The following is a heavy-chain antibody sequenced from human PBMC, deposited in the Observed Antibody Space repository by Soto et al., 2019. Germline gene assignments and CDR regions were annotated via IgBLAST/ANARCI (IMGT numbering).Heavy chain of an antibody. CDR3: AKVRASYLSASYFYYGLDV. Sequence: SLRLSCAASGFTFSSYGMHWVRQAPGKGLEWVAVIWYDGSNKYYADSVKGRFTISRDNSKNTLYLQMNSLRAEDTAVYYCAKVRASYLSASYFYYGLDVWGQGTTVTVSS. D-gene: IGHD3-10*01. CDR2: IWYDGSNK. J-gene: IGHJ6*02. V-gene: IGHV3-33*06. CDR1: GFTFSSYG.